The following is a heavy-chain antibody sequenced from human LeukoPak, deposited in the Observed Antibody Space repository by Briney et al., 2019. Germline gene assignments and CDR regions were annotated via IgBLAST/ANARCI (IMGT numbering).Heavy chain of an antibody. V-gene: IGHV3-7*01. CDR1: GFTFSSYW. CDR2: IKQDGSEK. Sequence: PGGSLRLSCAASGFTFSSYWMSWVRQAPGKGLEWVANIKQDGSEKYYVDSVKGRFTISRDVSKNTVYLHMNRLRVEDTAVYYCARAMGMIPVDPWGQGTKVSVSS. D-gene: IGHD3-16*01. CDR3: ARAMGMIPVDP. J-gene: IGHJ3*01.